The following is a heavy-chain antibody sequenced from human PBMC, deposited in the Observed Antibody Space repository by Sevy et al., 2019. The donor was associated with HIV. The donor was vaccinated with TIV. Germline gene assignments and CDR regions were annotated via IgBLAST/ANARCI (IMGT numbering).Heavy chain of an antibody. Sequence: ASVKVSCKASGYTFTSYYMHWVRQAPGQGLEWMGIINPSGGSTSYAQKFQGRVTMTRDTSTTTVYMELSSLRSEDTAVDYCARDKGELPYFEAFDIWGQGTMVTVSS. D-gene: IGHD1-26*01. V-gene: IGHV1-46*01. J-gene: IGHJ3*02. CDR2: INPSGGST. CDR3: ARDKGELPYFEAFDI. CDR1: GYTFTSYY.